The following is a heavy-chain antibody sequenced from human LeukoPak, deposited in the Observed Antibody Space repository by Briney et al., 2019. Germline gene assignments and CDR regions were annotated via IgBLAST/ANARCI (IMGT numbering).Heavy chain of an antibody. CDR3: AKGDDDYYDSSGYPGY. Sequence: GGSLRLSCVASGFTFSSYGMHWVRQAPGKGLEWVAVIWYDGSNKYYADSVKGRFTISRDNSKNTLYLQMNSLRAEDTAVYYCAKGDDDYYDSSGYPGYWGQGTLVTVSS. CDR1: GFTFSSYG. J-gene: IGHJ4*02. D-gene: IGHD3-22*01. CDR2: IWYDGSNK. V-gene: IGHV3-33*06.